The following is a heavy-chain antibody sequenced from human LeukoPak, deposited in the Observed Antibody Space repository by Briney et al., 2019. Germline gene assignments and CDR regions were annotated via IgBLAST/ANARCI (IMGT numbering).Heavy chain of an antibody. J-gene: IGHJ2*01. V-gene: IGHV3-30*04. Sequence: GGSLRLSCAASGFTFSPYAMYWVCQAPGKGLEWVAVISYDGTDKYYADFVKGRFTISRDNSKNTLYLQMNSLRAEDTAVYYCARDGPSDSDWYFDLWGRGTLVTVSS. CDR3: ARDGPSDSDWYFDL. CDR1: GFTFSPYA. D-gene: IGHD2-21*02. CDR2: ISYDGTDK.